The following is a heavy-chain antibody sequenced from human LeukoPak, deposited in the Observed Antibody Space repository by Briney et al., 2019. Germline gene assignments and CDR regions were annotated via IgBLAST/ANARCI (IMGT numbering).Heavy chain of an antibody. CDR2: INPNSGGT. CDR1: GYTFTGYY. D-gene: IGHD3-16*02. CDR3: ARDRDYVWGSYRLDAFDI. V-gene: IGHV1-2*06. Sequence: ASVKVSCKASGYTFTGYYMYWVRQAPGQGLEWMGRINPNSGGTNYAQKFQGRVTMTRDTSISTAYMELSRLRSDDTAVYYCARDRDYVWGSYRLDAFDIWGQGTMVTVSS. J-gene: IGHJ3*02.